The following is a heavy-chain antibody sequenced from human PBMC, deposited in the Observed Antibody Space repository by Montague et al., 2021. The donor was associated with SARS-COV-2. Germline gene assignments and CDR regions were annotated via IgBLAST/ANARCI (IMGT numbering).Heavy chain of an antibody. CDR3: ARGRITIFGVEDYYYGMDV. J-gene: IGHJ6*02. Sequence: SLRLSCATSGFTFSSYWMSWVRQAPGKGLEWVANIKQDGSEKYYVDSVKGRFTISRDNAKSSLYLQMNSLRAEDTAVYYCARGRITIFGVEDYYYGMDVWGQGTTVTVSS. V-gene: IGHV3-7*03. D-gene: IGHD3-3*01. CDR2: IKQDGSEK. CDR1: GFTFSSYW.